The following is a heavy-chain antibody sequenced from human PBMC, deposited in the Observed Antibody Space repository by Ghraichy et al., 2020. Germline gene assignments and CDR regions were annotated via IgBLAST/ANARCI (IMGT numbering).Heavy chain of an antibody. CDR2: IYTSGST. CDR3: AGMTTVTHESYFDY. V-gene: IGHV4-4*07. D-gene: IGHD4-17*01. CDR1: GGSISSYY. J-gene: IGHJ4*02. Sequence: SETLSLTCTVSGGSISSYYWSWIRQPAGKGLEWIGRIYTSGSTNYNPSLKSRVTMSVDTSKNQFSLKLSSVTAADTAVYYCAGMTTVTHESYFDYWGQGTLVTVSS.